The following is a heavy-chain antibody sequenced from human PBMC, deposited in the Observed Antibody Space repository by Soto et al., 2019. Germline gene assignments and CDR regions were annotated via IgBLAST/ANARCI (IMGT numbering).Heavy chain of an antibody. D-gene: IGHD3-3*01. CDR2: VDHTGRT. Sequence: QVQLQESGPGLVKPSETLSLTCTVSGGSFKSGSYSWSWIRQPPGKGLEWIGYVDHTGRTSYNPSLKSRVSISTDTSKNHFSLNLDSVTADDTAVYFCARDFAYFDSWGPGTLVTGSS. V-gene: IGHV4-61*01. J-gene: IGHJ4*02. CDR1: GGSFKSGSYS. CDR3: ARDFAYFDS.